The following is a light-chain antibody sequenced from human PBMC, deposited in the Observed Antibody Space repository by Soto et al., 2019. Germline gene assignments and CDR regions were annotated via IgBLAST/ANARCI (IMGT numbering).Light chain of an antibody. CDR2: LNSDGSH. V-gene: IGLV4-69*01. Sequence: QSVLTQSPSASASLGASVKLTCTLSSGHSSYAIAWHQQQPEKGPRYLMKLNSDGSHSKGDGIPDRFSGSSSGAERYLTISSLQSEDEADYYCQTWGTGPNWVFGGGTKLTVL. CDR3: QTWGTGPNWV. CDR1: SGHSSYA. J-gene: IGLJ3*02.